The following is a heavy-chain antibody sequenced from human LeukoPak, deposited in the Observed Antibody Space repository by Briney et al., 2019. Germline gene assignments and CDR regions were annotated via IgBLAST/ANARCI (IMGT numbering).Heavy chain of an antibody. CDR1: GFTFSSYG. V-gene: IGHV3-30*18. D-gene: IGHD1-26*01. CDR3: AKDNSGSSTGGYYFDS. Sequence: GGFLRLSCAASGFTFSSYGMHWVRQAPGKGLEWVAVISYDGINKYYADSVKGRFTISRGNSKNTLYLQMNSLRAEDTAVYYCAKDNSGSSTGGYYFDSWGQGTLVTVSS. CDR2: ISYDGINK. J-gene: IGHJ4*02.